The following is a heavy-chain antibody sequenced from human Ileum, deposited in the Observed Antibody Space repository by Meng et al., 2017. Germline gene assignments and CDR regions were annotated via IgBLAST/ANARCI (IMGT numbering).Heavy chain of an antibody. CDR2: LYYNGAT. J-gene: IGHJ6*02. V-gene: IGHV4-39*06. CDR1: GASSTNSNYY. D-gene: IGHD2/OR15-2a*01. CDR3: ARTRARFLGMDV. Sequence: SETLSLTCTVPGASSTNSNYYWDWIRQPPGKEMEWIASLYYNGATFYNPSLRRRVSIWVDTSKNQFTANLTSVTAADTAVYYCARTRARFLGMDVWGQGTSVTVSS.